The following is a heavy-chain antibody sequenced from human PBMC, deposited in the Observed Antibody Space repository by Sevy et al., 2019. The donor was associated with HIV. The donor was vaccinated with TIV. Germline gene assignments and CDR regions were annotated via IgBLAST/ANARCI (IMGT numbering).Heavy chain of an antibody. CDR3: ARGAGRETYYYYGMDV. CDR2: IGTAGDT. D-gene: IGHD6-13*01. CDR1: GFTFSSYD. V-gene: IGHV3-13*01. Sequence: GGSLRLSCAASGFTFSSYDMHWVRQATGKGLEWVSAIGTAGDTYYPGSVKGRFTISRENAKNSLYLQVNSLRAGDTAVYYCARGAGRETYYYYGMDVWSQGTTVTVSS. J-gene: IGHJ6*02.